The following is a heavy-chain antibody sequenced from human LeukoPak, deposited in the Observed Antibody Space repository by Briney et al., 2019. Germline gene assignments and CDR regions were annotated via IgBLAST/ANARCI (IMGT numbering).Heavy chain of an antibody. CDR3: AKPVGVMAYFDY. V-gene: IGHV3-30*18. CDR1: GFTFSSYG. Sequence: PGRSLRLSCAASGFTFSSYGMHWVRQAPGKGLEGVAVISYDGSNKYYADSVKGRFTISRDNSKNTLYLQMNSLRAEDTAVYYCAKPVGVMAYFDYWGQGTLVTVSS. J-gene: IGHJ4*02. CDR2: ISYDGSNK. D-gene: IGHD3-10*01.